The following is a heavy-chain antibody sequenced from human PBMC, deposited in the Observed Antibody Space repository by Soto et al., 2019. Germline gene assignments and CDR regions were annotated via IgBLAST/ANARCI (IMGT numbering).Heavy chain of an antibody. CDR1: GFTFSSYS. CDR3: SREGGSLNRFDP. J-gene: IGHJ5*02. V-gene: IGHV3-48*02. D-gene: IGHD1-26*01. CDR2: ISSSSSTI. Sequence: EVQLVESGGGLVQPGGSLRLSCAASGFTFSSYSMNWVRQAPGKGLEWVSYISSSSSTIYYADSVKGRFTISRDNAKKSMDLQMMSLRDEDTAVYYCSREGGSLNRFDPGGKGTLVTFSS.